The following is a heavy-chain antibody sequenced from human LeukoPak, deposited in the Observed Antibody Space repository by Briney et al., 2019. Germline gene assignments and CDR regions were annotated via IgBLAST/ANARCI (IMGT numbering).Heavy chain of an antibody. D-gene: IGHD1-1*01. CDR1: GYSISSGYY. J-gene: IGHJ4*02. Sequence: SETLSLTCTVSGYSISSGYYWGWIRQPPGKGLEWIGRIYTSGSTNYNPSLKSRVTISVDTSKNQFSLKLSSVTAADTAVYFCARGDNWNEDFDYWGQGTLVTVSS. V-gene: IGHV4-38-2*02. CDR2: IYTSGST. CDR3: ARGDNWNEDFDY.